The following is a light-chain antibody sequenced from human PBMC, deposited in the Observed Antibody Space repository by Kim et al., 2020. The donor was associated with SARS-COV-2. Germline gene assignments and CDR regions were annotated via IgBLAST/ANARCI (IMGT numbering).Light chain of an antibody. J-gene: IGKJ4*01. CDR1: QSVIGTY. V-gene: IGKV3-20*01. CDR2: GAS. Sequence: PGETATLSCRASQSVIGTYLAWYQHQPGQTPRLLLYGASSRATGIPDRFSGSVSGTDFTLTISRLEPEDFAVYFCQQYGSSPLTFGGGTKVDIK. CDR3: QQYGSSPLT.